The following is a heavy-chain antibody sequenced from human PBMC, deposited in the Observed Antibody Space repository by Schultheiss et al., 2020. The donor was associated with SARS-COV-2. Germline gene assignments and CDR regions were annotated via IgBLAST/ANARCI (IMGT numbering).Heavy chain of an antibody. CDR3: ARAPYCSGGSCYDEGGMDV. CDR1: GGSISSSSYY. CDR2: IYTSGST. D-gene: IGHD2-15*01. V-gene: IGHV4-61*02. J-gene: IGHJ6*02. Sequence: SETLSLTCTVSGGSISSSSYYWGWIRQPAGKGLEWIGRIYTSGSTNYNPSLKSRVTISVDTSKNQFSLKLSSVTAADTAVYYCARAPYCSGGSCYDEGGMDVWGQGTTVTVSS.